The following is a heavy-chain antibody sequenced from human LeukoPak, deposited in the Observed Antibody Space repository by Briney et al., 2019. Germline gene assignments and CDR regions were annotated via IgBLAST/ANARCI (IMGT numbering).Heavy chain of an antibody. Sequence: GGSLRLSCTASGFTFGDYAMSWFRQAPGKGLEWVGFIRSKAYGGTTEYAASVKGGFTISRDDSKSIAYLQMNSLKTEDTAVYYCTRGQLWAHHLFDYWGQGTLVTVSS. J-gene: IGHJ4*02. CDR2: IRSKAYGGTT. V-gene: IGHV3-49*03. CDR3: TRGQLWAHHLFDY. D-gene: IGHD5-18*01. CDR1: GFTFGDYA.